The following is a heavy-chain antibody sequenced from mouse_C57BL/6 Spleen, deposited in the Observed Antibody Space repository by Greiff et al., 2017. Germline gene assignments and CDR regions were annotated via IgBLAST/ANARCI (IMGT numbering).Heavy chain of an antibody. V-gene: IGHV2-5*01. CDR1: GFSLTSYG. D-gene: IGHD1-1*01. CDR2: IWRGGST. J-gene: IGHJ4*01. CDR3: AKKRIGGSSHYYAMDY. Sequence: QVQLQQSGPGLVQPSQSLSITCTVSGFSLTSYGVHWVRQSPGKGLEWLGVIWRGGSTDYNAAFMSRLSITKDNSKCQVFFKMNSLQADDTAIYYCAKKRIGGSSHYYAMDYWGQGTSVTVSS.